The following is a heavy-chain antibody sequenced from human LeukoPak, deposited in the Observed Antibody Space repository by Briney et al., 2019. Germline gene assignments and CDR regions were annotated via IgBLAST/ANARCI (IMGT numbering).Heavy chain of an antibody. CDR2: INHSGST. CDR1: GGSFSGYY. J-gene: IGHJ4*02. D-gene: IGHD5-24*01. V-gene: IGHV4-34*01. CDR3: ARGGLRWLRLRGYYFDY. Sequence: PSETLSLTCAVYGGSFSGYYWSWICQPPGKGLEWIGEINHSGSTNYNPSLKSRVTISVDTSKNQFSLKLSSVTAADTAVYYCARGGLRWLRLRGYYFDYWGQGTLVTVSS.